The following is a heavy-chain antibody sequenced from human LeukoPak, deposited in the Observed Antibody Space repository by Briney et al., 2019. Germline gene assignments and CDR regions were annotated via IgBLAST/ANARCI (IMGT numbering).Heavy chain of an antibody. V-gene: IGHV3-74*01. CDR2: VNPDGSAT. D-gene: IGHD1-20*01. J-gene: IGHJ4*02. CDR1: GSTFRNSW. Sequence: GGSLRLSCAASGSTFRNSWMHWVRQGPGKGLVWVSRVNPDGSATTYADSVKGRFTISRDNAKNTLYLQMNSLRAEDTAVYYCARSLIGSDDYWGQGSLVTVSS. CDR3: ARSLIGSDDY.